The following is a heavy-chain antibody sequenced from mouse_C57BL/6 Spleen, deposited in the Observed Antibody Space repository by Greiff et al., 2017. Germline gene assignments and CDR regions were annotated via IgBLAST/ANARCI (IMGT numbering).Heavy chain of an antibody. CDR2: IYPGDGDT. V-gene: IGHV1-82*01. J-gene: IGHJ2*01. CDR3: ARGTTVVGDY. Sequence: QVQLQQPGPELVKPGASVKISCKASGYAFSSSWMNWVKQRPGKGLEWIGRIYPGDGDTNYNGKFKGKATLTADKSSSTAYMQLSSLTSEDSAVYFCARGTTVVGDYWGQGTTLTVSS. CDR1: GYAFSSSW. D-gene: IGHD1-1*01.